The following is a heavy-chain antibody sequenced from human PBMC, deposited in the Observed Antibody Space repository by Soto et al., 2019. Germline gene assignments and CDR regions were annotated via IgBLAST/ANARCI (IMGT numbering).Heavy chain of an antibody. CDR2: ISYDGSNK. Sequence: GGSLRLSCAASGFTFSSYGMHWVRQAPGKGLEWVAVISYDGSNKYYADSVKGRFTISRDNSKNTLYLQMNSLRAEDTAVYYCAKDRLRGFLEWGYYYYGMDVWGQGTTVTVSS. J-gene: IGHJ6*02. CDR3: AKDRLRGFLEWGYYYYGMDV. CDR1: GFTFSSYG. V-gene: IGHV3-30*18. D-gene: IGHD3-3*01.